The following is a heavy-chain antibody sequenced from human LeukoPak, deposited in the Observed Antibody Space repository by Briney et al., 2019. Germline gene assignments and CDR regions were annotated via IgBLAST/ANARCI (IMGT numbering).Heavy chain of an antibody. V-gene: IGHV4-59*01. CDR1: GGSISSYY. D-gene: IGHD5-18*01. J-gene: IGHJ2*01. Sequence: SETLSLTCTVSGGSISSYYWSWIRQPPGKGLEWIGYIYYSGSTNYNPSLKSRVTISVDTSKNQFSLKLSSVTAADTAVYYCARALYSYGYWYFDLWGRGTLVTVS. CDR2: IYYSGST. CDR3: ARALYSYGYWYFDL.